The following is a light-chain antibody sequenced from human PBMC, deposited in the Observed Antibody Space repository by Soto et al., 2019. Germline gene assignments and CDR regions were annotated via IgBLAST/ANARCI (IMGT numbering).Light chain of an antibody. J-gene: IGKJ1*01. Sequence: EIVMTQYPATLSVSPGEIATLSWRASQSVSNNYLAWYQQKPGQAPRLLIYGASNRATGIPDRFSGSGSGTDFTLTISRLEPEDFAVYYCQQYGRSGTFGQGTKVDIK. V-gene: IGKV3-20*01. CDR1: QSVSNNY. CDR2: GAS. CDR3: QQYGRSGT.